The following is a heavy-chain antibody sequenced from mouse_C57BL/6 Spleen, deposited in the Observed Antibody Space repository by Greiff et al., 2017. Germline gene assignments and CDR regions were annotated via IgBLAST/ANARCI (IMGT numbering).Heavy chain of an antibody. V-gene: IGHV1-15*01. CDR1: GYTFTDYE. CDR2: IDPETGGT. Sequence: VQLQQSGAELVRPGASVTLSCKASGYTFTDYEMHWVKQTPVHGLEWIGAIDPETGGTAYNQKFKGKAILTADKSSSTAYMELRSLTSEDSAVYDCTRRRGYGSGSYWYFDVWGTGTTVTVSS. D-gene: IGHD1-1*01. J-gene: IGHJ1*03. CDR3: TRRRGYGSGSYWYFDV.